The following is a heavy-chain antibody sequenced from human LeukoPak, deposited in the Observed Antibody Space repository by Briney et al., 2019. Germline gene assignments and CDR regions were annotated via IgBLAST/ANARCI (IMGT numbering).Heavy chain of an antibody. CDR3: ARDGYSYGDRFDY. V-gene: IGHV1-69*05. Sequence: GASVKVSCKASGGTFSSYAISWVRQAPGQGLEWMGGIIPIFGTANYAQKFQGRVTMTRDTSTSTVYMELSSLRSEDTAVYYCARDGYSYGDRFDYWGQGTLVTVSS. J-gene: IGHJ4*02. CDR2: IIPIFGTA. CDR1: GGTFSSYA. D-gene: IGHD5-18*01.